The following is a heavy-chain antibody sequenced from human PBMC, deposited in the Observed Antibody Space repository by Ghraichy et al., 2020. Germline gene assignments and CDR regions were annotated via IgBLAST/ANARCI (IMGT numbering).Heavy chain of an antibody. CDR2: VKQDGSEK. CDR3: TRVISDVWSSSPIIS. Sequence: GGSLRLSCAASGFNFSKYWMSWVRQAPGRGLEWVANVKQDGSEKHCVDSVKGRFTISRDNAKNSLFLQMSSLRADDTAVYYCTRVISDVWSSSPIISWGPGTLVTVSS. D-gene: IGHD3-16*01. V-gene: IGHV3-7*01. J-gene: IGHJ5*02. CDR1: GFNFSKYW.